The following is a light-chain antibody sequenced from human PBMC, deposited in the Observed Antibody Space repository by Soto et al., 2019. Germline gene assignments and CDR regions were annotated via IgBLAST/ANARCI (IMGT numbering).Light chain of an antibody. Sequence: EIVLTQSPGTLSLSPGERATLSCRASQSVRSSHLAWYQQKPGQAPRLLIYGASSRATGIRDRFSGSGSGTDFTLIISRLEPEEYGVYFCQQYGSSPWTFGPGTKVEIK. CDR1: QSVRSSH. V-gene: IGKV3-20*01. CDR3: QQYGSSPWT. J-gene: IGKJ1*01. CDR2: GAS.